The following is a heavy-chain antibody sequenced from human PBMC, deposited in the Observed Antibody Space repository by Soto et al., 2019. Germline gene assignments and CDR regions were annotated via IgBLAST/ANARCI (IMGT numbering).Heavy chain of an antibody. Sequence: QVQLQESGPGLVKPSGTLSLTCAVSGGSISSDDWWTWVRQTPGKGLEWIGEIYHSGTTNYNPSLMRRVTIAVDKAKSQVALRLDSVTAADTAVYYCARSDCYGVCRGKWLDPWGQGILVTVSS. CDR3: ARSDCYGVCRGKWLDP. CDR1: GGSISSDDW. CDR2: IYHSGTT. V-gene: IGHV4-4*02. D-gene: IGHD2-21*02. J-gene: IGHJ5*02.